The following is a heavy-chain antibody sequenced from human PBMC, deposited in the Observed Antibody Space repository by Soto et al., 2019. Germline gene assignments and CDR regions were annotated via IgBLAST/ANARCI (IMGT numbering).Heavy chain of an antibody. CDR2: LSSRSAYI. J-gene: IGHJ4*02. D-gene: IGHD2-21*01. CDR1: GFTFSSYS. V-gene: IGHV3-21*01. Sequence: EVQLVESGGDLVKPGGSLRLSCADSGFTFSSYSMNWVRRAPGKGLEWVSALSSRSAYIFYAVSVTGQFTVSRDNAKNSLYLQMNSLSADDTAVYYCAGGGREIASQLDYWGQGTLVTVSS. CDR3: AGGGREIASQLDY.